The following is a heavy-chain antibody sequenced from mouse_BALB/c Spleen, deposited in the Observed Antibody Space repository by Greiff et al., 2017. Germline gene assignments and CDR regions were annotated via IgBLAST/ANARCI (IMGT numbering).Heavy chain of an antibody. J-gene: IGHJ3*01. CDR1: GYSITSDYA. Sequence: DVKLVESGPGLVKPSQSLSLTCTVTGYSITSDYAWNWIRQFPGNKLEWMGYISYSGSTSYNPSLKSRISITRDTSKNQFFLQLNSVTTEDTATYYCARGGNYDWFAYWGQGTLVTVSA. CDR2: ISYSGST. D-gene: IGHD2-1*01. CDR3: ARGGNYDWFAY. V-gene: IGHV3-2*02.